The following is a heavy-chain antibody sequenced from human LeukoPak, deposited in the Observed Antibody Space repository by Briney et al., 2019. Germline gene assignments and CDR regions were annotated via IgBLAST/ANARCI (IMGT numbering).Heavy chain of an antibody. V-gene: IGHV1-69*06. J-gene: IGHJ6*04. CDR3: PTGSCSSPRCYPYHYYPMDV. CDR1: GVTFSSYA. CDR2: IIPIFGTA. D-gene: IGHD2-2*01. Sequence: ASVKVSCKASGVTFSSYAIRWVRQAPGQVLEWMGWIIPIFGTANYAQKFQGRVTITGDKSTSTAYMELSSLTSEDTAVYYCPTGSCSSPRCYPYHYYPMDVWGKGTPVTVSS.